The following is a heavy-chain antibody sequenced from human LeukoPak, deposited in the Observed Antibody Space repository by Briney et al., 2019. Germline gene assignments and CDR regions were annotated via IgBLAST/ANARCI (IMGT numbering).Heavy chain of an antibody. J-gene: IGHJ4*02. CDR1: GFTFTDHW. Sequence: GGSLRLSCATSGFTFTDHWMDWVRQAPGKGLEWVARIRNKAASYATQYAASVKDRFIISRDDSQNSIYLQMNSLRTEDTAVYYCAKDRRYSGSYSQEGYWGQGTLVTVSS. D-gene: IGHD1-26*01. CDR3: AKDRRYSGSYSQEGY. CDR2: IRNKAASYAT. V-gene: IGHV3-72*01.